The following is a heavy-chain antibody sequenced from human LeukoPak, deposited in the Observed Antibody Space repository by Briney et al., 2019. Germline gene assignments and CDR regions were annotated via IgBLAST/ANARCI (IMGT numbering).Heavy chain of an antibody. V-gene: IGHV1-69*01. CDR2: IIPIFGTA. J-gene: IGHJ4*02. Sequence: SVKVSCKASGGTFSSQATSWVRQAPGQGLEWMGGIIPIFGTANYAQKFQGRVTIIADESTSTAYMELSSLRSEDTAVYYCAKSTRTVVVPAIEEFDYWGQGTLVTVSS. CDR1: GGTFSSQA. CDR3: AKSTRTVVVPAIEEFDY. D-gene: IGHD2-2*01.